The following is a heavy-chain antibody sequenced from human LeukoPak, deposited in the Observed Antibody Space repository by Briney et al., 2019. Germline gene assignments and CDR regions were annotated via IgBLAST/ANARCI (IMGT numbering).Heavy chain of an antibody. CDR2: INHSGST. V-gene: IGHV4-34*01. J-gene: IGHJ5*02. CDR3: ARGQRYYYDSSGYLNWFDP. D-gene: IGHD3-22*01. Sequence: PETLSLTCAVYGGSFSSYYWSWIRQPPGKGLEWIGEINHSGSTNYNPSLKSRVTISVDTSKNQFSLKLSSVTAADTAVYYCARGQRYYYDSSGYLNWFDPWGQGTLVTVSS. CDR1: GGSFSSYY.